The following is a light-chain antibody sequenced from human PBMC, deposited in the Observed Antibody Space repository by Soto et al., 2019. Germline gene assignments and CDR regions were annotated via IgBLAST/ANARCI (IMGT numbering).Light chain of an antibody. Sequence: EIVLTQSPATLSLSPGERATLSCRASQSVSSNLAWYQQKPGQAPRLLIYGASTRATGIPARFSGSGSGTEFTPTISSLQSEDFAVYYCQQYNNWPLFGPGTKVDIK. CDR3: QQYNNWPL. J-gene: IGKJ3*01. CDR2: GAS. V-gene: IGKV3-15*01. CDR1: QSVSSN.